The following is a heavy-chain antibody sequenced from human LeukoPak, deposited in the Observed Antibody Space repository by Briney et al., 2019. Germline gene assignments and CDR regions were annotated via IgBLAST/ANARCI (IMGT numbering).Heavy chain of an antibody. CDR1: GGSISSSSYY. J-gene: IGHJ6*03. V-gene: IGHV4-39*01. D-gene: IGHD4-17*01. CDR2: IYYSGST. CDR3: ARVGGQAAYGDYYYYYYMDV. Sequence: SETLSLTCTVSGGSISSSSYYWGWIRQPPGKGLEWIGSIYYSGSTYYNPSLKSRVTISVDTSKNQFSLKLSSVTAADTAVYYCARVGGQAAYGDYYYYYYMDVWGKGTTVTVSS.